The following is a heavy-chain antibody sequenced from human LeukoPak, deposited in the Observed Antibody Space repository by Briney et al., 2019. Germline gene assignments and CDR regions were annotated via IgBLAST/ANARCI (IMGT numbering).Heavy chain of an antibody. V-gene: IGHV3-64*02. Sequence: GGSLRLSCAASGFTFSNSAMYWVREAPGKGLEFVSVISTNGDRTYYADSVKGRFTISRDNSKNTLYLQMGSLRADDMAVYYCARGVAISSSGWYDTFDYWGQGALVTISS. J-gene: IGHJ4*02. D-gene: IGHD6-19*01. CDR2: ISTNGDRT. CDR3: ARGVAISSSGWYDTFDY. CDR1: GFTFSNSA.